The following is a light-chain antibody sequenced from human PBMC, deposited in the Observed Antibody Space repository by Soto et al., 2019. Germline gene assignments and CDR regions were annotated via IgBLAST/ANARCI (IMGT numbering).Light chain of an antibody. J-gene: IGKJ5*01. V-gene: IGKV3-11*01. Sequence: EIVLTQSPATLSLSPGERATLSCRASQSVSSDLAWYQQKPGQAPRLLIYDASNRATGSPARFSGSGSGTDFTLTISSLEPEDFAVYYCQQRSNWPITFGQGTRLEIK. CDR1: QSVSSD. CDR3: QQRSNWPIT. CDR2: DAS.